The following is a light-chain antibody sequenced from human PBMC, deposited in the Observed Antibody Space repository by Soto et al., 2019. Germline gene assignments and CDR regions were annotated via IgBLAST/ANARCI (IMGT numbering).Light chain of an antibody. J-gene: IGLJ2*01. CDR3: QTWGTDIHVV. CDR2: IDSDGSH. V-gene: IGLV4-69*01. CDR1: SGHSNNA. Sequence: QPVLTQSPSASASLGASVKVTCTLSSGHSNNAIAWHQQQPEKGPRFLMKIDSDGSHFKGDGIPDRFSGSRSGAERYLTISSLQSEDEADYYCQTWGTDIHVVFGGGTKLTVL.